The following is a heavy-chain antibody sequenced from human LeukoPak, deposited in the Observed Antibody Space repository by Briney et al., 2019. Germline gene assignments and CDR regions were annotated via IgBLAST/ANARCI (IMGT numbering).Heavy chain of an antibody. Sequence: SETLSLTCTVSGGSISSGSYYWSWIRQPAGKGLEWIGRIYTSGSTNYNPSLKSRVTISVDTSKNQFSLKLSSVTAADTAVYYCARDASPSGRWLPPAGNAFDIWGQGTMVTVSS. CDR1: GGSISSGSYY. CDR3: ARDASPSGRWLPPAGNAFDI. D-gene: IGHD5-24*01. V-gene: IGHV4-61*02. CDR2: IYTSGST. J-gene: IGHJ3*02.